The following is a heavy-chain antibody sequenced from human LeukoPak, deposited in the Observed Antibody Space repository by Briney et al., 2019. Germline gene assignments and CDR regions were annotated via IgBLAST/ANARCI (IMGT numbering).Heavy chain of an antibody. V-gene: IGHV4-34*01. CDR3: ASGGYCSGGSCYVGVTFDY. J-gene: IGHJ4*02. CDR2: INHSGST. D-gene: IGHD2-15*01. CDR1: GGSFSGYY. Sequence: NPSETLSLTCAVYGGSFSGYYWSWIRQPPGKGLEWIGEINHSGSTNYNPSLKSRVTISVDTSKNQFSLKLSSVTAADTAVYYCASGGYCSGGSCYVGVTFDYWGQGTLVTVSS.